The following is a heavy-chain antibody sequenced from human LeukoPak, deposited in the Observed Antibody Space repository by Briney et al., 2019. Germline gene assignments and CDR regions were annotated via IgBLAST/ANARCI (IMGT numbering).Heavy chain of an antibody. D-gene: IGHD1-26*01. J-gene: IGHJ4*02. V-gene: IGHV3-23*01. Sequence: GGSLRLSCAASGLTFSSYAMSWVRQAPGKGLEWVSAISGSGGSTYYADSVKGRFTISRDNSKNTLYLQMNSLRAEDTAVYYCAKDVGSGSYYYFDYWGQGTLVTVSS. CDR1: GLTFSSYA. CDR2: ISGSGGST. CDR3: AKDVGSGSYYYFDY.